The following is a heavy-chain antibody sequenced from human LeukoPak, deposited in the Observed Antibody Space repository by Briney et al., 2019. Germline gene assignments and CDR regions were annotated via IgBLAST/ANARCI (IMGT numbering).Heavy chain of an antibody. CDR3: ARLRVGGTSWYFDY. J-gene: IGHJ4*02. Sequence: SETLSLTCTVSGGSISSYYWSWIRQPPGKGLEWVGYISYSGSTNYNPSLKSRVTISADTSKNQFSLKLSSVTAADTAVYYCARLRVGGTSWYFDYWGQGTLVSVSS. CDR2: ISYSGST. V-gene: IGHV4-59*08. D-gene: IGHD1-26*01. CDR1: GGSISSYY.